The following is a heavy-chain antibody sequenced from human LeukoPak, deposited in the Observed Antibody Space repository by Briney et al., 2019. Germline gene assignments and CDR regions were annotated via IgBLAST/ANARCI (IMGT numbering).Heavy chain of an antibody. J-gene: IGHJ6*03. CDR1: GFTFDDYG. V-gene: IGHV3-20*04. D-gene: IGHD6-25*01. CDR3: AREAGSATYYYYMDV. Sequence: GGSLRLSCAASGFTFDDYGMSRVRQAPGKGLEWVCGINWNGGSTGYADSVKGRFTISRDNAKNSLYLQMNSLRAEDTALYYCAREAGSATYYYYMDVWGKGTTVTVSS. CDR2: INWNGGST.